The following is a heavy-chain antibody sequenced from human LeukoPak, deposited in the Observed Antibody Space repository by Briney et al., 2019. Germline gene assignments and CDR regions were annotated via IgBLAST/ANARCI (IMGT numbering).Heavy chain of an antibody. J-gene: IGHJ5*02. CDR2: FDPEDGET. CDR1: GYTLTELS. D-gene: IGHD1-26*01. CDR3: ATELGSGSYNWFDP. V-gene: IGHV1-24*01. Sequence: ASVKVSCKVSGYTLTELSMHWVRQAPGKGLEWMGGFDPEDGETIYAQKFQGRVTMTEDTSTDTAYMELSSLRSEGTAVYYCATELGSGSYNWFDPWGQGTLVTVSS.